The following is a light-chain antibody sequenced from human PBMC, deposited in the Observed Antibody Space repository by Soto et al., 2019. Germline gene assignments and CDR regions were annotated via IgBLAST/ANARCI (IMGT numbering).Light chain of an antibody. CDR3: QQYNNWPPFT. J-gene: IGKJ3*01. CDR2: AAS. CDR1: QSVSSN. Sequence: EIVMTQSPATPSVSPGERATLSCRASQSVSSNLAWYQQQPGQTPRLLIFAASTRATGIPARFSGSGSGTEFTLTISSLQSEDFALYYCQQYNNWPPFTFGPGTKVDFK. V-gene: IGKV3-15*01.